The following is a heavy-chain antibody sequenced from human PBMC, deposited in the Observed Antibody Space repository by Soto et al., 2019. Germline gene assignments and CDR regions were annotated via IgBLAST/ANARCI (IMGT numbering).Heavy chain of an antibody. V-gene: IGHV3-30*18. CDR3: AKDLTYYDSSEALDY. CDR1: GFTFSSYG. J-gene: IGHJ4*02. D-gene: IGHD3-22*01. CDR2: ISYDGSNK. Sequence: PGGSLRLSCAASGFTFSSYGMHWVRQAPGKGLEWVAVISYDGSNKYYADSVKGRFTISRDNSKNTLYLQMNSLRAEDTAVYYCAKDLTYYDSSEALDYWGQGTLVTVSS.